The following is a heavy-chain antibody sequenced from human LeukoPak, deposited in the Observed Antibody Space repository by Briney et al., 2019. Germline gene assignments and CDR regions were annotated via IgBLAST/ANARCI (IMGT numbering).Heavy chain of an antibody. CDR1: GGSVSSGSSY. V-gene: IGHV4-61*01. Sequence: SETLSLTCTVSGGSVSSGSSYWTWIRQPPGKGLEWIGYIYYSGTTNYNPSLKSRVAMSVDTSKNQFSLKLRSVTAADTAVYYCATDSYDSSGYYGDWGQGTLVTVSS. CDR2: IYYSGTT. CDR3: ATDSYDSSGYYGD. D-gene: IGHD3-22*01. J-gene: IGHJ4*02.